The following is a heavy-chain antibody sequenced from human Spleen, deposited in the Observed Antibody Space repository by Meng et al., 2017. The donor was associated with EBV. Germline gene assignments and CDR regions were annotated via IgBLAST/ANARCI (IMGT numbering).Heavy chain of an antibody. V-gene: IGHV7-4-1*02. CDR3: ARERELSVDY. CDR2: INTKTENP. CDR1: GYSFTDYA. J-gene: IGHJ4*02. D-gene: IGHD1-26*01. Sequence: HVQLVQYGSEFTKPGNAVKVSCKASGYSFTDYAMNWVRQAPGQGLEWMVWINTKTENPMYAQSFIRRCVFSLDTSVSTSYLQLNALKAEDTAVYYCARERELSVDYWGQGTLVTVSS.